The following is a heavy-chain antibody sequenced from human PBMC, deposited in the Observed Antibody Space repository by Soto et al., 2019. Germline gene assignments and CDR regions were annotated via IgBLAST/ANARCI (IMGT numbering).Heavy chain of an antibody. J-gene: IGHJ6*02. CDR3: TTSEHKILEWDLPGIFEGYYYYGMDV. CDR2: IKSKTDGGTT. Sequence: GGSLRLSCAASGFTFSNAWMNWVRQAPGKGLEWVGRIKSKTDGGTTDYAAPVKGRFTISRDDSKNTLYLQMNSLKTEDTAVYYCTTSEHKILEWDLPGIFEGYYYYGMDVWGQGTTVTVSS. D-gene: IGHD3-3*01. CDR1: GFTFSNAW. V-gene: IGHV3-15*07.